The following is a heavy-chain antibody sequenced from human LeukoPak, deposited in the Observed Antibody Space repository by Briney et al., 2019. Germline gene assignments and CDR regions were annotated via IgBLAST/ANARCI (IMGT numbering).Heavy chain of an antibody. CDR2: ISYDGSNK. D-gene: IGHD1-26*01. CDR3: ARDRVGATDYFDY. CDR1: GFTFSSYA. Sequence: GGSLRLSCAASGFTFSSYAMRWVRQAPGKGLEWVAVISYDGSNKYYADSVKGRFTISRDNSKNTLYLQMNSLRAEDTAVYYCARDRVGATDYFDYWGQGTLVTVSS. V-gene: IGHV3-30-3*01. J-gene: IGHJ4*02.